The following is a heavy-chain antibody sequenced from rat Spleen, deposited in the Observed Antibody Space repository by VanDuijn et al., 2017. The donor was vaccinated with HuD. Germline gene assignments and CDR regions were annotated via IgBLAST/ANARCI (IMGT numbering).Heavy chain of an antibody. CDR1: GFTFSNFV. D-gene: IGHD1-9*01. Sequence: EVELVESGGGLVQPGRSMKLSCAASGFTFSNFVMAWVRQAPTKGLEWVASIIISGGSTFYRDSVKGRFTISRDNAKSTLYLQMDSLRSEDTAIYYCARPTTGIPFNYWGQGVMVTVSS. J-gene: IGHJ2*01. CDR3: ARPTTGIPFNY. CDR2: IIISGGST. V-gene: IGHV5-25*01.